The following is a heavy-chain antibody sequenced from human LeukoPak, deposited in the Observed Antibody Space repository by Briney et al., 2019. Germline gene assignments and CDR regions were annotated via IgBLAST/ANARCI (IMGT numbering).Heavy chain of an antibody. CDR1: GFTFSSYA. Sequence: DPGGSLRLSCPASGFTFSSYAMHWVREAPGKGLEYVSAISSNGGSTYYADSVKGRFTISRDNSKNTLYLQMSSLRAEDTAVYYRVKGGITIFGVEKVWFDPWGQGTLVTVSS. CDR3: VKGGITIFGVEKVWFDP. V-gene: IGHV3-64D*09. D-gene: IGHD3-3*01. J-gene: IGHJ5*02. CDR2: ISSNGGST.